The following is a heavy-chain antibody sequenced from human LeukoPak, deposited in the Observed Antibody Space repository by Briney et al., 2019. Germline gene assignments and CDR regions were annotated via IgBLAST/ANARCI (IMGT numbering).Heavy chain of an antibody. Sequence: GESLKISCKGSGYSFTSYWIAWVRQTPGKGLEWMGIIHTGDSATTYSPSFQGQVTISGDKSISTAYLQWSSLKASDTAIYYCARRQGGYGSHFDYWGQGTLVTVSS. J-gene: IGHJ4*02. D-gene: IGHD3-10*01. V-gene: IGHV5-51*01. CDR1: GYSFTSYW. CDR2: IHTGDSAT. CDR3: ARRQGGYGSHFDY.